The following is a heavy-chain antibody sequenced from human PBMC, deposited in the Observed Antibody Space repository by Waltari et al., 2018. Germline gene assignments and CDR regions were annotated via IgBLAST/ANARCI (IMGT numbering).Heavy chain of an antibody. CDR2: ISYDGSNK. D-gene: IGHD3-10*01. Sequence: QVQLVESGGGVVQPGRSLRLSCAASGFTFSSYGMHWVRQAPGKGLEWVAVISYDGSNKYYADSVKGRFTISRDNSKNTLYLQMNSLRAEDTAVYYCAKGVYGSLDYWGQGTLVIVSS. J-gene: IGHJ4*02. V-gene: IGHV3-30*18. CDR1: GFTFSSYG. CDR3: AKGVYGSLDY.